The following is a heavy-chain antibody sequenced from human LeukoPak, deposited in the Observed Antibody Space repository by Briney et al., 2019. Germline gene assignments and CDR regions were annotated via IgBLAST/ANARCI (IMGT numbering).Heavy chain of an antibody. V-gene: IGHV3-21*01. CDR1: GSTFSSYS. Sequence: GGSLGLSCAASGSTFSSYSMNWVRQAPGKGLEWVSSISSSSSYIYYADSVKGRFTISRDNAKNSLYLQMNSLRAEDTAVYYCARAPFGGVTFDPWGQGTLVTVSS. CDR3: ARAPFGGVTFDP. J-gene: IGHJ5*02. D-gene: IGHD2-8*02. CDR2: ISSSSSYI.